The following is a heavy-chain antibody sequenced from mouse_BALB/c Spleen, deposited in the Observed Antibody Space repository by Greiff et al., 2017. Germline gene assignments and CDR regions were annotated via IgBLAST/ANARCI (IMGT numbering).Heavy chain of an antibody. D-gene: IGHD2-14*01. V-gene: IGHV2-9*02. CDR1: GFSLTSYG. Sequence: VKLQESGPGLVAPSQSLSITCTVSGFSLTSYGVHWVRQPPGKGLEWLGVIWAGGSTNYNSALMSRLSISKDNSKSQVFLKMNSLQTDDTAMYYCARGGRYGHYYAMDYWGQGTSVTVSS. CDR2: IWAGGST. J-gene: IGHJ4*01. CDR3: ARGGRYGHYYAMDY.